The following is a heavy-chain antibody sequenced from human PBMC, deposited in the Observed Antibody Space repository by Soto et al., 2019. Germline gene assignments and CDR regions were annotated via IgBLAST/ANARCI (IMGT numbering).Heavy chain of an antibody. J-gene: IGHJ6*02. CDR3: AKDLNWNYCYYYGMDV. CDR2: ISGSGGST. CDR1: GFTFSSYA. V-gene: IGHV3-23*01. D-gene: IGHD1-1*01. Sequence: PGGSLRLSCAASGFTFSSYAMSWVRQAPGKGLEWVSAISGSGGSTYYADSVKGRFTISRDNSKNTLYLQMNSLRAEDTAVYYCAKDLNWNYCYYYGMDVWGQGTTVTVSS.